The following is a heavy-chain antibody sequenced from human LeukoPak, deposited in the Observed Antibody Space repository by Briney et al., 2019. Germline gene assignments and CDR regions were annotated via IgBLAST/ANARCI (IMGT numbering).Heavy chain of an antibody. CDR1: GYTFTVYY. D-gene: IGHD3-10*01. V-gene: IGHV1-2*02. Sequence: ASVKVSCKASGYTFTVYYMHWVRQAPGQGREWMGWINPNSGGTNYAQKFQGRVTMTRDTSISTAYMELSRLRSDDTAVYYCARGLTMVRGPYRDYWGQGTLVTVSS. J-gene: IGHJ4*02. CDR2: INPNSGGT. CDR3: ARGLTMVRGPYRDY.